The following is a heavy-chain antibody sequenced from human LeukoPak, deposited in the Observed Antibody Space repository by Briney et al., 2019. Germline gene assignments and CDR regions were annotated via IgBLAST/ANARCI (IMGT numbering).Heavy chain of an antibody. J-gene: IGHJ6*02. Sequence: PGGSLRLSCAASGFTVSSSSMNWVRLGPGKGLEWVSVISSDGNTYYADSVKGRFTISRDNSRNPLSLQMHGLRADDTAVYYCARGQEQFSSPWQWGPRRKNFYYYGMDVWGQGATVTVSS. CDR2: ISSDGNT. D-gene: IGHD6-19*01. CDR1: GFTVSSSS. CDR3: ARGQEQFSSPWQWGPRRKNFYYYGMDV. V-gene: IGHV3-66*01.